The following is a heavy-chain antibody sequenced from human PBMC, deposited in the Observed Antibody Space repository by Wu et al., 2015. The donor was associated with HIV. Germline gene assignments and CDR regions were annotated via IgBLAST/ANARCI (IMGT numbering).Heavy chain of an antibody. Sequence: VQLVQSGAEVKSPGSSVKVPCLTSGYTFNRFPINWLRQVPGQGLEWMGVIIPLLGTTDYAQKFQGRVTISTGASATTAYMELRNLTSDDTALYFCAREGYDDRSHQFLVDYFYAMDVWGQGTVVLVSS. D-gene: IGHD3-22*01. CDR3: AREGYDDRSHQFLVDYFYAMDV. J-gene: IGHJ4*02. CDR1: GYTFNRFP. CDR2: IIPLLGTT. V-gene: IGHV1-69*16.